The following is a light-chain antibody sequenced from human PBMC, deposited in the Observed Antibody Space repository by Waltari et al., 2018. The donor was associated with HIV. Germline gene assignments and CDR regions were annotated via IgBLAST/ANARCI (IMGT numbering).Light chain of an antibody. V-gene: IGLV2-23*02. J-gene: IGLJ2*01. Sequence: QSALTQPASVSGSPGKSITISCTGTSSDVGGYNLVSWYQQHPGKAPKLMIYEVSKRASAVTQLVSGSKSGTTASLTISGLQAEDEADYYCCAYAGSTTYVIFGGGTKLTVL. CDR1: SSDVGGYNL. CDR3: CAYAGSTTYVI. CDR2: EVS.